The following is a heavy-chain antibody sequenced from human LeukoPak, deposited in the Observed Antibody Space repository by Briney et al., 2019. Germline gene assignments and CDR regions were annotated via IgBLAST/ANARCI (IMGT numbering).Heavy chain of an antibody. J-gene: IGHJ4*02. CDR2: INPNSGGT. V-gene: IGHV1-2*02. CDR3: ARDMKYSSSWYTTSDYFDY. D-gene: IGHD6-13*01. Sequence: ASVKVSCKASGYTFTGYYMHWVRQAPGQGLEWMGWINPNSGGTNYAQKFQGRVTMTRDTSISTAYMELSRLRSDDTAVYYCARDMKYSSSWYTTSDYFDYWGQGTLVTVSS. CDR1: GYTFTGYY.